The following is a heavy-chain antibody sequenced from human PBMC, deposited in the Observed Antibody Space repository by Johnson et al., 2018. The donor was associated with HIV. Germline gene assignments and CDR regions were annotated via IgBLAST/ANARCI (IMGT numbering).Heavy chain of an antibody. D-gene: IGHD3-22*01. CDR3: ARDVGGGYYDFDM. CDR1: GFTFSSYA. V-gene: IGHV3-30*04. CDR2: ISYDGSNK. Sequence: QVQLVESGGGVVQPGRSLRLSCAASGFTFSSYAMHWVRQAPGKGLEWVAVISYDGSNKYYADSVTGRFTISRDNSKNTVYLQMNSLRVEDTALYYCARDVGGGYYDFDMWGQGTMVTVSS. J-gene: IGHJ3*02.